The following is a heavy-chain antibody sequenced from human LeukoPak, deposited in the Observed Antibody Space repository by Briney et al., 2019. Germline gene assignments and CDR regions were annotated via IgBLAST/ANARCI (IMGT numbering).Heavy chain of an antibody. V-gene: IGHV1-69*04. D-gene: IGHD5-18*01. J-gene: IGHJ1*01. CDR3: ARATTGYSYGFQH. CDR2: IIPILGIE. CDR1: GGTFSSYA. Sequence: ASVKVSCKASGGTFSSYAISWVRQAPGQGLEWMGRIIPILGIENYAQKLQGRVTIIADKSTSTAYMELSGLRSEDTAVYYCARATTGYSYGFQHWGQGTLVTVSS.